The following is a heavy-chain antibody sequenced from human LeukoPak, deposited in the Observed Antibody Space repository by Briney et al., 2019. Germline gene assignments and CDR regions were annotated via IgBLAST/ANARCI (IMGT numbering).Heavy chain of an antibody. V-gene: IGHV3-48*02. Sequence: GGSLRLSCAASGFSFGRYSMDWVRQAPGKGLAWIAYISDDGRTKYYADSVKGRFTISRDNDNDSVFLEMNSLRNEDTAVYYCSRERFYGMDAWGQGTTVSVTS. J-gene: IGHJ6*02. D-gene: IGHD3-16*01. CDR1: GFSFGRYS. CDR2: ISDDGRTK. CDR3: SRERFYGMDA.